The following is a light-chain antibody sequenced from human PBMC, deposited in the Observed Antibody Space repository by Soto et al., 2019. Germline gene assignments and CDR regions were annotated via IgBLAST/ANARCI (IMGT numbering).Light chain of an antibody. CDR2: EVT. V-gene: IGLV2-14*01. Sequence: QSVLTQPASVSGSLGQSITISCTGTGSDIAGYNYISWYQQLPGKAPKLMIYEVTIRPSGISNRFSGSKSGNTASLTISGLQAEDEADYYCTSFTSTSSLYVFGPGIMVTVL. CDR3: TSFTSTSSLYV. J-gene: IGLJ1*01. CDR1: GSDIAGYNY.